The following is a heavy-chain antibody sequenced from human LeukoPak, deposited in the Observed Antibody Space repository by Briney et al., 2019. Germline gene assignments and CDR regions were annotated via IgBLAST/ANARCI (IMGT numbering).Heavy chain of an antibody. CDR3: ARRTRYYDFWSGYRNWFDP. D-gene: IGHD3-3*01. CDR2: IYYSGNT. V-gene: IGHV4-61*05. Sequence: SETLSLTCTVSGDSISTSSYYWGWLRQPPGKGLEWIGYIYYSGNTNYNPSLKSRVIISVDTSKNQFSLKLSSVSAADTAVYYCARRTRYYDFWSGYRNWFDPWGQGTLVTVSS. CDR1: GDSISTSSYY. J-gene: IGHJ5*02.